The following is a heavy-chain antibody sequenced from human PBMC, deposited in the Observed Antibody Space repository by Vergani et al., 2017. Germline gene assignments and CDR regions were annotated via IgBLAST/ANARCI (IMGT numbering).Heavy chain of an antibody. V-gene: IGHV1-3*01. CDR3: ARRLGPAAARNNWFDP. Sequence: QVQLVQSGAEVKKPGASVKVSCKASGYTFTSYAMHWVRQAPGQRLEWMGWINAGNGNTKYSQKFQGRVTITRDTSASTAYMELSSLRSEDTAVYYCARRLGPAAARNNWFDPWGQGTLVTVSS. CDR1: GYTFTSYA. CDR2: INAGNGNT. J-gene: IGHJ5*02. D-gene: IGHD2-2*01.